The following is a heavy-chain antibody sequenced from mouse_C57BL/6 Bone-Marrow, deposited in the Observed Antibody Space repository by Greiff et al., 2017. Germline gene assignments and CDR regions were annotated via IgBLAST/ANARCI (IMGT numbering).Heavy chain of an antibody. CDR3: ARGIYYGYFDV. CDR1: GFTFSSYA. D-gene: IGHD1-1*01. CDR2: ISDGGSYT. V-gene: IGHV5-4*01. J-gene: IGHJ1*03. Sequence: EVQGVESGGGLVKPGGSLKLSCAASGFTFSSYAMSWVRQTPEKRLEWVATISDGGSYTYYPDNVKGRFTISRDNAKNNLYLQMSHLKSEDTAMYYCARGIYYGYFDVWGTGTTVTVSS.